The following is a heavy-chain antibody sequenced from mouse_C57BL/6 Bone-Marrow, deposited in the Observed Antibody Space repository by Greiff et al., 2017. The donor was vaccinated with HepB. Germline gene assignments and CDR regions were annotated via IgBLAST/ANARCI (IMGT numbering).Heavy chain of an antibody. J-gene: IGHJ4*01. CDR3: ARDYYYGSTYYYAMDY. V-gene: IGHV5-4*01. D-gene: IGHD1-1*01. CDR1: GFTFSSYA. Sequence: EVKVVESGGGLVKPGGSLKLSCAASGFTFSSYAMSWVRQTPEKRLAWVATISDGGSYTYYPDNVKGRFTISRDNAKNNLYLQMSHLKSEDTAMYYCARDYYYGSTYYYAMDYWGQGTSVTVSS. CDR2: ISDGGSYT.